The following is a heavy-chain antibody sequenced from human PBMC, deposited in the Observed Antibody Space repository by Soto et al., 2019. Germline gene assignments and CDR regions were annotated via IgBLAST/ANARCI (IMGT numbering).Heavy chain of an antibody. CDR3: ARDQGYSSSWYMGYYYYYYGMDV. CDR1: GGSISSYY. J-gene: IGHJ6*02. Sequence: ETLSRTGTVSGGSISSYYWSWMRQPPGKGLEWIGYIYYSGSTNYNPSLKSRVTISVDTSKNQFSLKLSSVTAADTAVYYCARDQGYSSSWYMGYYYYYYGMDVWGQGTTVTVSS. CDR2: IYYSGST. V-gene: IGHV4-59*01. D-gene: IGHD6-13*01.